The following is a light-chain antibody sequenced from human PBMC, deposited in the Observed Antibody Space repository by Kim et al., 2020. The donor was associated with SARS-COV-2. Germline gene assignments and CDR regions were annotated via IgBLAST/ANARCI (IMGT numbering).Light chain of an antibody. V-gene: IGKV3-11*01. CDR2: DAS. Sequence: LPPGERATLSCRASQSVNTYLAWYQQKPGQAPRLLIYDASNRATGIPARFSGSGSGTDFTLTISSLEPEDFAVYYCQQRSNWPLTFGGGTKVDIK. J-gene: IGKJ4*01. CDR3: QQRSNWPLT. CDR1: QSVNTY.